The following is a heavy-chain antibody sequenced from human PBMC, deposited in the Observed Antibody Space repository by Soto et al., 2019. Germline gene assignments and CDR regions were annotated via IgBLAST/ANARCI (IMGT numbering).Heavy chain of an antibody. CDR1: GGTFSSYT. J-gene: IGHJ4*02. V-gene: IGHV1-69*02. Sequence: QVQLVQSGAEVKKPGSSVKVSCKASGGTFSSYTISWVRQAPGQGLEWMGRIIPILGIANYAQKFQGRVTITADKSTRTAYRELSSLRSEDTAVYYCARQHFNWGSRYYFDYWGQGTLVTVSS. CDR2: IIPILGIA. CDR3: ARQHFNWGSRYYFDY. D-gene: IGHD7-27*01.